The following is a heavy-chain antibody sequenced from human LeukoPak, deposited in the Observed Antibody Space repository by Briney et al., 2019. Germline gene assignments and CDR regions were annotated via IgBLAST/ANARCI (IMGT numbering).Heavy chain of an antibody. CDR3: AREEVVVVAATTYNWFDP. Sequence: PSGTLSLTCAVSGGSISSSNWWSWVRQPPGKGLEWIGEIYHSGSTNYNPSLKSRVTISVDKSKNQFSLKLSSVTAADTAVYYCAREEVVVVAATTYNWFDPWGQGTLVTVSS. CDR2: IYHSGST. J-gene: IGHJ5*02. V-gene: IGHV4-4*02. CDR1: GGSISSSNW. D-gene: IGHD2-15*01.